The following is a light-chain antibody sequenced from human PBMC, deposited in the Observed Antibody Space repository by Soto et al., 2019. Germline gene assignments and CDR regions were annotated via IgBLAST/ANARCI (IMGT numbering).Light chain of an antibody. CDR3: QQYGSSPPYT. V-gene: IGKV3-20*01. CDR2: GAS. CDR1: QSVSSSY. Sequence: EIVLTQSPGTLSLSPGERATLSCRASQSVSSSYLAWYQQKPGQAPRLLIYGASSRPTGIPDRFSGSGSGTAFTLTISRLEPEDVAVYYCQQYGSSPPYTFGQGTKLEIK. J-gene: IGKJ2*01.